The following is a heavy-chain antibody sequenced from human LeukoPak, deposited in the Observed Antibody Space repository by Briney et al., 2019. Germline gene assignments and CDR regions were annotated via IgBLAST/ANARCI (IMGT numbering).Heavy chain of an antibody. CDR3: AGNYGGNSRAFDI. V-gene: IGHV1-46*01. J-gene: IGHJ3*02. CDR2: INPSGGST. D-gene: IGHD4-23*01. CDR1: GYTFTSYY. Sequence: ASVKVSCKASGYTFTSYYMHWVRQAPGQGLEWMGIINPSGGSTSYAQKSQGRVTMTRDVSTSTVYMELSSLRSEDTAVYYCAGNYGGNSRAFDIWGQGTMVTVSS.